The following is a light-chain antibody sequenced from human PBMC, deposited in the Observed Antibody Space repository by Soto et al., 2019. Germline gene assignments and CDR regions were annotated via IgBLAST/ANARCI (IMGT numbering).Light chain of an antibody. Sequence: DIQMTQSPSTLSASVGDRVTITCRASQSISSWLAWYQQKPGTAPKLPIYKASYLESGVPSRFSGSGSGTEFTLTISSLQPDDFATYYCQHYNTYLFTFGPGTKVDIK. CDR1: QSISSW. CDR2: KAS. V-gene: IGKV1-5*03. CDR3: QHYNTYLFT. J-gene: IGKJ3*01.